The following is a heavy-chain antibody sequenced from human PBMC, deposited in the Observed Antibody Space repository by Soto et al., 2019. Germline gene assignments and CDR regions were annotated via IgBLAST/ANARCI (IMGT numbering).Heavy chain of an antibody. V-gene: IGHV4-59*12. CDR2: IYYGGST. D-gene: IGHD6-19*01. CDR1: GGSINDFY. Sequence: PSETLSLTCTVSGGSINDFYWSWIRQPPGKGLEWIGYIYYGGSTDYNPSLKGRVTISVDTSKNQFSLKLSSVTAADTAVYYCARRYSSGWRLGYFDYWGQGTLVTVSS. CDR3: ARRYSSGWRLGYFDY. J-gene: IGHJ4*02.